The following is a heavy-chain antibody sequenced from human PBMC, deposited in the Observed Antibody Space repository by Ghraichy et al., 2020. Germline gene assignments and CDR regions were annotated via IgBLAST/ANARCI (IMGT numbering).Heavy chain of an antibody. D-gene: IGHD3-22*01. CDR1: GFTFSSYG. J-gene: IGHJ6*02. CDR2: IRYDGSNK. CDR3: AKDSHYYDSSGYYRYRYYYYGMDV. Sequence: GGSLRLSCAASGFTFSSYGMHWVRQAPGKGLEWVAFIRYDGSNKYYADSVKGRFTISRDNSKNTLYLQMNSLRAEDTAVYYCAKDSHYYDSSGYYRYRYYYYGMDVWGQGTTVTVSS. V-gene: IGHV3-30*02.